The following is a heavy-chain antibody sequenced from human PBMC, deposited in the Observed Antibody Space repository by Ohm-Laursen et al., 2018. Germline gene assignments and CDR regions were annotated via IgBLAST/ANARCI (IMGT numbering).Heavy chain of an antibody. V-gene: IGHV3-23*01. CDR2: SGGNGDGT. CDR1: GFTVSINY. Sequence: SLRLSCTASGFTVSINYMSWVRQAPGKGLEWVSASGGNGDGTYYADSVKGRFTISRDNSKNTLYLQMNSLRTEDTAVYYCAKHGRGVGATNWFDPWGQGTLVTVSS. J-gene: IGHJ5*02. D-gene: IGHD1-26*01. CDR3: AKHGRGVGATNWFDP.